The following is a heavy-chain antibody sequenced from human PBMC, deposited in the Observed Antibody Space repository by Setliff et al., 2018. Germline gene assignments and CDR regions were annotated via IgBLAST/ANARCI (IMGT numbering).Heavy chain of an antibody. V-gene: IGHV4-38-2*02. J-gene: IGHJ6*03. CDR2: IYHSGST. D-gene: IGHD6-19*01. CDR1: GYSISSGYY. CDR3: AREQWLDPPGYYYMDV. Sequence: SETLSLTCAVSGYSISSGYYWGWIRQPPGKGLEWIGSIYHSGSTYYNPSLKSRVTISLDTSKNQFSLKLSSVTAADMAVYYCAREQWLDPPGYYYMDVWAKGTTVTVSS.